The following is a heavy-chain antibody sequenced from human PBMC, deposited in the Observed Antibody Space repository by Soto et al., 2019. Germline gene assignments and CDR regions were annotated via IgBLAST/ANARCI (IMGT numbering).Heavy chain of an antibody. Sequence: EVQLLESGGGLVQPGGSLRLSCAASGFTFSSYAMRWVRQAPGKGLEWVSAISESGDRTYYADSVKGRFTISRDNSKNTLFLQMSGLRAEDTAVYYCAGRGRIAVAGNYYYYMDVWGKGTTVTVSS. J-gene: IGHJ6*03. CDR2: ISESGDRT. D-gene: IGHD6-19*01. CDR3: AGRGRIAVAGNYYYYMDV. CDR1: GFTFSSYA. V-gene: IGHV3-23*01.